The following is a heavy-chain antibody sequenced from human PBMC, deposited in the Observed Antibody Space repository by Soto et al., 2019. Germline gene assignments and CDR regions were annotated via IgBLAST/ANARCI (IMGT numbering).Heavy chain of an antibody. CDR2: IDSDGNSK. Sequence: EVQLVESGGGLVQPGGSLRLSCAASGFTFSSYWMHWVRQVPGKGLVWVSHIDSDGNSKTYADSVKGRFTISRDNAKKTVELQMNSLRAEDTAVYYCVRDDVGVGIDYWGLGTLVTVSS. D-gene: IGHD1-26*01. J-gene: IGHJ4*02. V-gene: IGHV3-74*03. CDR1: GFTFSSYW. CDR3: VRDDVGVGIDY.